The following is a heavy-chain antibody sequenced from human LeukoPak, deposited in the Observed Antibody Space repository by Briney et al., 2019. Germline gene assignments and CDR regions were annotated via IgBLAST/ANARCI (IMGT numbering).Heavy chain of an antibody. V-gene: IGHV5-51*01. Sequence: GESLKISCKGSGYSFTSYWIAWVRQMPGKGLEWMGIIYPGDSYTTYSPSFQGQVTISADKSISTAYLQWSSLKASDTAMYYCARQSRDGSKTRGYYFDYWGQGTLVTVSS. J-gene: IGHJ4*02. CDR3: ARQSRDGSKTRGYYFDY. CDR1: GYSFTSYW. D-gene: IGHD3-10*01. CDR2: IYPGDSYT.